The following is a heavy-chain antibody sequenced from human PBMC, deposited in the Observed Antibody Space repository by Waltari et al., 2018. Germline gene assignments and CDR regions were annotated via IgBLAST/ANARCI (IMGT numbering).Heavy chain of an antibody. J-gene: IGHJ4*02. CDR1: GFTLSRYG. D-gene: IGHD2-15*01. V-gene: IGHV3-33*01. CDR3: ARGVVVAPPDY. Sequence: QVHLVESGGGVVQPGRSLRPPCAAYGFTLSRYGIHCVRQAPGKGLEWVAVIWYDGTNTYYGDSVKGRFTISRDNSKNTVFLQMNSLRVEDTAVYYCARGVVVAPPDYWGQGTLVTVSS. CDR2: IWYDGTNT.